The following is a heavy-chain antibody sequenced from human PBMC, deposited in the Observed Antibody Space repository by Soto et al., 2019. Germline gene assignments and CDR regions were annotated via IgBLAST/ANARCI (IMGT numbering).Heavy chain of an antibody. CDR2: ISYDGSNK. Sequence: SLRLSCAASGFTFSSYGMHWVRQAPGKGLEWVAVISYDGSNKYYADSVKGRFTISRDNSKNTLYLQMNSLRAEDTAVYYCAKDRLELGSHRTAFDIWGKGTMVTVSS. CDR3: AKDRLELGSHRTAFDI. V-gene: IGHV3-30*18. J-gene: IGHJ3*02. CDR1: GFTFSSYG. D-gene: IGHD1-1*01.